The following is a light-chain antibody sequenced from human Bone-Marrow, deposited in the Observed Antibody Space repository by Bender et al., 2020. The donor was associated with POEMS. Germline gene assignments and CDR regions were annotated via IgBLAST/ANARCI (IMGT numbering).Light chain of an antibody. J-gene: IGLJ3*02. Sequence: QSGMTQPASVSGSPRQSITMSCTGTSSDFGTRNLVSWYQHHPGKAPKLIIYEGSKRPSGISNRFSGSKSGNTASLTISGLQAEDEADYYCCSYPGVWLFGGGTKLTVL. V-gene: IGLV2-23*01. CDR1: SSDFGTRNL. CDR2: EGS. CDR3: CSYPGVWL.